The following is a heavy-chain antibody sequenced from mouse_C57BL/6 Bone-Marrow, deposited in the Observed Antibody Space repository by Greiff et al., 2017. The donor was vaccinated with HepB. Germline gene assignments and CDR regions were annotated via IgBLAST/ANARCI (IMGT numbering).Heavy chain of an antibody. J-gene: IGHJ1*03. D-gene: IGHD1-1*01. CDR3: AIDYGSSYWYFDV. CDR2: IYPGDGDT. CDR1: GYAFSSSW. V-gene: IGHV1-82*01. Sequence: QVQLQQSGPELVKPGASVKISCKASGYAFSSSWMNWVKQRPGKGLEWIGRIYPGDGDTNYNGKFKGKATLTADKSSSTAYMQLSSLTSEDSAVYFCAIDYGSSYWYFDVWGTGTTVTVSS.